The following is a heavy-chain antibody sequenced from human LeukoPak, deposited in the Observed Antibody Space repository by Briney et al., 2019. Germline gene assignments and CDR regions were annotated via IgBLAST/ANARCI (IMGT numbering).Heavy chain of an antibody. CDR2: IYHSGST. D-gene: IGHD6-13*01. V-gene: IGHV4-38-2*01. CDR3: ARVREVWYSSSWHDAFDI. CDR1: GYSISSGYY. Sequence: KPSETLSLTCAVSGYSISSGYYWGWIRQPPGKGLEWIGSIYHSGSTYYNPSLKSRVTLSVDTSKNQFSLKLSSVTAVDTAVYYCARVREVWYSSSWHDAFDIWGQGTMVTVSS. J-gene: IGHJ3*02.